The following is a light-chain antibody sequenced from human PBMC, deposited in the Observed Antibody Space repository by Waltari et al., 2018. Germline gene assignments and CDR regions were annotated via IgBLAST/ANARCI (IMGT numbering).Light chain of an antibody. V-gene: IGLV2-11*01. J-gene: IGLJ2*01. CDR3: CSHTGSYTFGVV. CDR1: SSDIGGYNY. CDR2: DVS. Sequence: QSALTQPRSVSASPGQSVTISCTGSSSDIGGYNYVSWYQQHPGKVPKLIIYDVSKRPSGVPDRFSRSNSGDTSSLIISGLQAEDEVTYHCCSHTGSYTFGVVFGGGTKLTVL.